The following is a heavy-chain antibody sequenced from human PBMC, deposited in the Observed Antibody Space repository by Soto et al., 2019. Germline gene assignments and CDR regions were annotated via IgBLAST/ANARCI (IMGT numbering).Heavy chain of an antibody. Sequence: ASVKVSCKASGGTFSSYAISWVRQAPGQGLEWMGGIIPIFGTANYAQKFQGRVTITADKSTSTAYMELSSLRSEDTAVYYCARPRYCSSTSCNSNYGMDVWGQGTTVTVSS. CDR3: ARPRYCSSTSCNSNYGMDV. V-gene: IGHV1-69*06. D-gene: IGHD2-2*01. CDR2: IIPIFGTA. CDR1: GGTFSSYA. J-gene: IGHJ6*02.